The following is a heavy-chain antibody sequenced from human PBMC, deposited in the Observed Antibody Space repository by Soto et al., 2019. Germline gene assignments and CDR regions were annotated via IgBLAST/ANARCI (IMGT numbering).Heavy chain of an antibody. CDR3: ARGRVPMDV. CDR1: GYTFTGYY. V-gene: IGHV1-8*02. J-gene: IGHJ6*03. Sequence: GASVKVSCKASGYTFTGYYMHWVRQATGQGLEWMGWMNPNSGNTGYAQKFQGRVTMTRNTSISTAYMELSSLRSEDTAVYYCARGRVPMDVWGKGTTVTVSS. D-gene: IGHD1-1*01. CDR2: MNPNSGNT.